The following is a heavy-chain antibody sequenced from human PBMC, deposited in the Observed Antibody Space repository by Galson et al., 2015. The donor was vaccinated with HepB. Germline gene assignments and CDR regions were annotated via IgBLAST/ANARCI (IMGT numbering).Heavy chain of an antibody. D-gene: IGHD3-16*01. CDR3: ARGGRGSRNYFDY. Sequence: SLRLSCAASGFTFSTYAMSWVRQVPGKGPEWASAISGSGGTTYYADSVKGRFTISRDNSKNTLHLQVNSLRAEDTAFYYCARGGRGSRNYFDYWGQGTLVTVSS. CDR1: GFTFSTYA. J-gene: IGHJ4*02. CDR2: ISGSGGTT. V-gene: IGHV3-23*01.